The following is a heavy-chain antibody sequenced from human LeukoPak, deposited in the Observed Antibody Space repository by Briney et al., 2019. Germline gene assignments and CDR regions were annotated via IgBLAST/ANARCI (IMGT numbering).Heavy chain of an antibody. CDR1: GGSISSYY. CDR3: ARSLWFGELDY. J-gene: IGHJ4*02. V-gene: IGHV4-59*01. D-gene: IGHD3-10*01. Sequence: SETLSLTCTVSGGSISSYYGSWIRQPPGKGLEWIGYIYYSGSTNYNPSLKSRVTISVDTSKNQFSLKLSSVTAAHTAVYYCARSLWFGELDYWGQGTLVTVSS. CDR2: IYYSGST.